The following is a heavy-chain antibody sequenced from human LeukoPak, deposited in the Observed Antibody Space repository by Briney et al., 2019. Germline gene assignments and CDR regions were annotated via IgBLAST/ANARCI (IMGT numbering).Heavy chain of an antibody. J-gene: IGHJ5*02. V-gene: IGHV4-38-2*02. CDR1: GYSISSGYF. D-gene: IGHD2-15*01. Sequence: SETLSLTCTVSGYSISSGYFWGWIRQPPGKGLECIGTIYHSGSTYYNPSLKSRVTISVDTSKNQFSLKLSSVTAADTAVYYCASFWSGGSSGWFDPWGQGTLVTVSS. CDR2: IYHSGST. CDR3: ASFWSGGSSGWFDP.